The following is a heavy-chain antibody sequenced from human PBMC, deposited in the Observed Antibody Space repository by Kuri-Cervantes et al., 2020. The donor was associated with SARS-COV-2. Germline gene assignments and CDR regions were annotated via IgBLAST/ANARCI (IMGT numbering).Heavy chain of an antibody. CDR1: GFAFEDSA. J-gene: IGHJ5*02. CDR2: IDVGDSAT. D-gene: IGHD5-18*01. V-gene: IGHV3-23*01. CDR3: ARGQTAMISWFDP. Sequence: LSLTCAASGFAFEDSAMIWVRQAPGMGLEWVSGIDVGDSATYYADSVKGRFTISRGNSKNTLYLQMNSLRAEDTAVYYCARGQTAMISWFDPWGQGTPVTVSS.